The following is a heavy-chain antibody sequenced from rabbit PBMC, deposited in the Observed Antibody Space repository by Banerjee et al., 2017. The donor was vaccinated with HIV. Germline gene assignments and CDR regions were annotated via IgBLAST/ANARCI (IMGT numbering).Heavy chain of an antibody. CDR3: ARDLAAVIGWNFNL. CDR2: INTGSGST. Sequence: QEQLKETGGDLVKPGASLTLTCTASGFSFSSNYYMCWVRQAPGKGLEWIAYINTGSGSTWYASWANGRFTISKTSSTTVTLQMTSLTAADTASYFCARDLAAVIGWNFNLWGPGTLVTVS. D-gene: IGHD1-1*01. CDR1: GFSFSSNYY. J-gene: IGHJ4*01. V-gene: IGHV1S45*01.